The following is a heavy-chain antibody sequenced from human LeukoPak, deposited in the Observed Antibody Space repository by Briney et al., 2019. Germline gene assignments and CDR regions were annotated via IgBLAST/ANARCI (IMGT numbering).Heavy chain of an antibody. Sequence: ASVKVSCKASGYTFTSYYMHWVRQAPGQGLEWMGIINPSGGSTSYAQKFQARVTMTRDTSTSTVYMELSSLRSEDTAVYYCAREALYYDFWSGYYGGDYWFDPWGQGTLVTVSS. V-gene: IGHV1-46*01. CDR2: INPSGGST. CDR1: GYTFTSYY. D-gene: IGHD3-3*01. CDR3: AREALYYDFWSGYYGGDYWFDP. J-gene: IGHJ5*02.